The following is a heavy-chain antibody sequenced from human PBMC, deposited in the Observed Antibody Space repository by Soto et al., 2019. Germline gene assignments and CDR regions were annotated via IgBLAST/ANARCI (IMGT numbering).Heavy chain of an antibody. J-gene: IGHJ6*02. D-gene: IGHD2-8*01. V-gene: IGHV3-53*02. CDR3: ARPPNGEFLPRGVDV. CDR2: LYSGGTS. Sequence: EVQLVETGGGLIQPGGSLRLSCAAPGLSISSNYMTWVRQAPGKGLEWVSLLYSGGTSYYADSVKGRFTITRDNSKNTPYLLTNILSAEYAAIYFCARPPNGEFLPRGVDVWGQGASVIVS. CDR1: GLSISSNY.